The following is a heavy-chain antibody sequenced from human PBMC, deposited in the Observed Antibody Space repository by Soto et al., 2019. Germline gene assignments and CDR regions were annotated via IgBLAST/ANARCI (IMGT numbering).Heavy chain of an antibody. D-gene: IGHD6-13*01. V-gene: IGHV4-59*12. J-gene: IGHJ4*02. Sequence: PSETLSLTCSVPDGSMNHFYWTWIRQPPGKGLEWIAHVSYAGITKYNPSLQSRVTISVDTSKSDFFLKLNSVSAADTAIYYCAIYSSRHQWLDSGGQGTLVTVSS. CDR2: VSYAGIT. CDR3: AIYSSRHQWLDS. CDR1: DGSMNHFY.